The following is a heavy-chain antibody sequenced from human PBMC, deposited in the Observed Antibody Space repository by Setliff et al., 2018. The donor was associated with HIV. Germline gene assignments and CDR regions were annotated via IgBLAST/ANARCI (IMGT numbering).Heavy chain of an antibody. CDR1: GGSMSSHY. V-gene: IGHV4-59*11. J-gene: IGHJ4*02. CDR2: IYYSGST. Sequence: SETLSLTCTVSGGSMSSHYWSWIRQSPGKGLEWIGSIYYSGSTNYNPSVKSRVTISIDTSKKQFALRLGSVTAADTAVYYCASMERGSGFSNRNYFDYWGQGTLVTVSS. D-gene: IGHD6-19*01. CDR3: ASMERGSGFSNRNYFDY.